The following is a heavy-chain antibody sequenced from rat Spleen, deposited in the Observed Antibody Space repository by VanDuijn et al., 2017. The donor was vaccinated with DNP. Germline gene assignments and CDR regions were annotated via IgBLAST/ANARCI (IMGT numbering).Heavy chain of an antibody. Sequence: QVQLKESGPGLVQPSQTLSLTCTVSGFALTSHIISWVRQPPGKGLEWVAAVSSGGNTYYNSTLRSRLSISRDTSKTQVFLTVNSLQTEDTAMYFCARQGSNFGFWFAYWGQGTLVTVSS. V-gene: IGHV2-6*01. CDR2: VSSGGNT. CDR1: GFALTSHI. D-gene: IGHD1-7*01. CDR3: ARQGSNFGFWFAY. J-gene: IGHJ3*01.